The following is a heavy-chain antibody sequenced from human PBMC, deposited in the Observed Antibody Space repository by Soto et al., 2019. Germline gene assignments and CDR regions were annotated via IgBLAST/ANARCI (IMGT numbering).Heavy chain of an antibody. V-gene: IGHV3-30*03. CDR2: MSFDGSIK. CDR1: GFIVSSYG. Sequence: PGGSLRLSCAASGFIVSSYGMSWVRQAPGKGLEWVAVMSFDGSIKYYADSVKGRFTISRDNSKNTLYLQMNSLRAEDTAVYYCATIAVPPAFDIWGQGTMVTVSS. J-gene: IGHJ3*02. CDR3: ATIAVPPAFDI. D-gene: IGHD6-19*01.